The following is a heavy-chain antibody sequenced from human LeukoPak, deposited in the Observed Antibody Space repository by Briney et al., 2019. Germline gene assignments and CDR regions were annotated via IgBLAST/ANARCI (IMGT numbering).Heavy chain of an antibody. D-gene: IGHD6-13*01. CDR2: IASDGNDK. V-gene: IGHV3-30*18. Sequence: GGSLRLSCAASAFTFRNYAMHWLRQAPGKGLEWVAVIASDGNDKHLADSVKGRFTISRDNSRNTLYLQMNSLRSEDTAVYYCAKDGAMAAAGYYFDYWGQGTLVTVSS. CDR3: AKDGAMAAAGYYFDY. J-gene: IGHJ4*02. CDR1: AFTFRNYA.